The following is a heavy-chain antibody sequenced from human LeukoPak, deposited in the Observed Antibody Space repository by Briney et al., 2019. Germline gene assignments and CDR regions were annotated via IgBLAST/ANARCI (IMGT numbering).Heavy chain of an antibody. D-gene: IGHD4-17*01. CDR2: MSSSGTYT. J-gene: IGHJ4*02. V-gene: IGHV3-11*06. CDR1: GFTFTDYY. Sequence: GGSLRLSCAASGFTFTDYYMSWIRQAPGKGLEWVSYMSSSGTYTNYADSVKGRFTISRDNAKNSLFLQMTSLRAEDTAVYYCATSWSYGDCSNWGQGTLVTVSS. CDR3: ATSWSYGDCSN.